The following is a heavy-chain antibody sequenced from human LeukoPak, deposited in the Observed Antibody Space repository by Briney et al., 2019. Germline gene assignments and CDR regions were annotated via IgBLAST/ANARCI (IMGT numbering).Heavy chain of an antibody. J-gene: IGHJ4*02. CDR2: ISSSSSYI. CDR1: GFTFSSYS. V-gene: IGHV3-21*01. Sequence: GGSLRLSCAASGFTFSSYSMNWVRQAPGKGLEWVSSISSSSSYIYYADSVKGRFTISRDNSKNTLYLQMNSLRAEDTAVYYCARDIGYCSGGSCYDFDYWGQGTLVTVSS. CDR3: ARDIGYCSGGSCYDFDY. D-gene: IGHD2-15*01.